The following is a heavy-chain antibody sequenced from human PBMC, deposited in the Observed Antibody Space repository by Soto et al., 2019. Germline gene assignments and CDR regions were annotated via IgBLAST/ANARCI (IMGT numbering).Heavy chain of an antibody. CDR3: ARGVLTYYYDSSGYQEVDY. J-gene: IGHJ4*02. CDR1: GYTFTSYG. CDR2: ISAYNGNT. V-gene: IGHV1-18*01. D-gene: IGHD3-22*01. Sequence: AASVKVSCKASGYTFTSYGVSWVRQAPGQGLEWMGWISAYNGNTNYAQKLQGRVTMTTDTSTSTAYMELRSLRSDDTAVYYCARGVLTYYYDSSGYQEVDYWGQGTLVTVSS.